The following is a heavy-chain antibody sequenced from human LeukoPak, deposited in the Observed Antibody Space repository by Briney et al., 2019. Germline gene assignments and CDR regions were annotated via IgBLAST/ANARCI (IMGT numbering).Heavy chain of an antibody. CDR2: IYPGDSDT. V-gene: IGHV5-51*01. CDR1: GYSFTSYW. Sequence: GESLKISCMGSGYSFTSYWIGWVRQMPGKGLEWMGIIYPGDSDTRYSPSLQGPVTISADKSIRTAYLQWSSLKASATATYYCARQEAARPEPGSIYWEKGTLVTVSS. D-gene: IGHD6-6*01. CDR3: ARQEAARPEPGSIY. J-gene: IGHJ4*02.